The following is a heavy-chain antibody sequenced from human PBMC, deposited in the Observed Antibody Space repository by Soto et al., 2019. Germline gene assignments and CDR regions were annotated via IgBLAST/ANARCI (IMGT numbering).Heavy chain of an antibody. Sequence: GASVKVSCKASGGTFSSYAISWVRQAPGQGLEWMGGIIPIFGTANYAQKFQGRVTITADESTSTAYMELSSLRSEDTAVYYCARNFMTEGRHYYYCYGMDVWGQGTTVTVSS. D-gene: IGHD2-21*02. J-gene: IGHJ6*02. CDR3: ARNFMTEGRHYYYCYGMDV. V-gene: IGHV1-69*13. CDR2: IIPIFGTA. CDR1: GGTFSSYA.